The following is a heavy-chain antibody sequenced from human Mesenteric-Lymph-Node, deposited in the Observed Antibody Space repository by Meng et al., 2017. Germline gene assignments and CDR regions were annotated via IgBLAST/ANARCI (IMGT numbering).Heavy chain of an antibody. CDR3: AQHTYVEDYYFDY. J-gene: IGHJ4*02. CDR2: INGNGSST. V-gene: IGHV3-74*01. D-gene: IGHD3-16*01. CDR1: GFTFSSYW. Sequence: GESLKILRAAPGFTFSSYWMHWVRQAPGKGLVWVSRINGNGSSTSYADSVKGRSTISRDNAKNKLYLQMNSLRAEDTAVYYCAQHTYVEDYYFDYWGQGTLVTVSS.